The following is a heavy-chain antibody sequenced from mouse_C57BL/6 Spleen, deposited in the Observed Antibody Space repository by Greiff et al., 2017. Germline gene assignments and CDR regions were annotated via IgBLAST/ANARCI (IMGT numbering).Heavy chain of an antibody. J-gene: IGHJ2*01. CDR1: GFTFSDYY. CDR2: ISNGGGST. CDR3: ARDGGDD. Sequence: EVKLVESGGGLVQPGGSLKLSCAASGFTFSDYYMYWVRQTPEKRLEWVAYISNGGGSTYYPDTVKGRFTISRDNAKNTLDLQMIRLRSENTAMYYCARDGGDDWGQGTTLTVSS. V-gene: IGHV5-12*01.